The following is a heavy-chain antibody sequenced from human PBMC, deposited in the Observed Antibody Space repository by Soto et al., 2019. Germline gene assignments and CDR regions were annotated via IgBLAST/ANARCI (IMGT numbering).Heavy chain of an antibody. D-gene: IGHD2-2*01. CDR1: GFTFSSYA. Sequence: GGSLRLSCAASGFTFSSYAMHWVRQAPGKGLEWVAVISYDGSNKYYADSVKGRFTISRDNSKNTLFLQMNSLRAEDTAVYYCARAGGDCSSTSCYGTREHFDYWGQGTLVTVSS. J-gene: IGHJ4*02. CDR2: ISYDGSNK. V-gene: IGHV3-30-3*01. CDR3: ARAGGDCSSTSCYGTREHFDY.